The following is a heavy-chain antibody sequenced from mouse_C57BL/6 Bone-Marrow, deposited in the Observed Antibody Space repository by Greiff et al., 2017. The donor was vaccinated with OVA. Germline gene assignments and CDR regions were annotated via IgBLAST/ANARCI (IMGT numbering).Heavy chain of an antibody. V-gene: IGHV5-4*01. D-gene: IGHD1-1*01. CDR1: GFTFSSYA. J-gene: IGHJ1*03. CDR3: AREDYYGSRYFDV. Sequence: DVMLVESGGGLVKPGGSLKLSCAASGFTFSSYAMSWVRQTPEKRLEWVATISDGGSYTYYPDNVKGRFTISRDNAKNNLYLQMSHLKSEDTAMYYCAREDYYGSRYFDVWGTGTTVTVSS. CDR2: ISDGGSYT.